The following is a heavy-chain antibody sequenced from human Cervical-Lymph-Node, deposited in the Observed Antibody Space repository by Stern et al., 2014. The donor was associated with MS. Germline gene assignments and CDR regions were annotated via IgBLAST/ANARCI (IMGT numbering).Heavy chain of an antibody. CDR2: IIPIFGTA. CDR3: ARAVYSSSYHYFDY. J-gene: IGHJ4*02. V-gene: IGHV1-69*01. D-gene: IGHD6-6*01. CDR1: GGTFSSYA. Sequence: QVQLVESGAEVKKPGSSVKVSCKASGGTFSSYAISWVRQAPGQGLEWMGGIIPIFGTANYAQKFQGRVTITADESTSTAYMELSSLRSEDTAVYYCARAVYSSSYHYFDYWGKGTLVTVSS.